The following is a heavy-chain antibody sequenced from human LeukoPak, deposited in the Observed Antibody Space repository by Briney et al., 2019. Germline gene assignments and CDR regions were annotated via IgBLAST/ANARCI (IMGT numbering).Heavy chain of an antibody. D-gene: IGHD3-22*01. CDR2: IKEDGSKK. V-gene: IGHV3-7*01. CDR1: GFTFSSFW. Sequence: TGGSLRLSCAASGFTFSSFWMSWVRQAPGKGLEWVANIKEDGSKKYYVDSVKGRFTISRDNAKNSLYLQMNSLRAEDTAVYYCASDSHYYDSSGSYWGQGALVTVSS. CDR3: ASDSHYYDSSGSY. J-gene: IGHJ4*02.